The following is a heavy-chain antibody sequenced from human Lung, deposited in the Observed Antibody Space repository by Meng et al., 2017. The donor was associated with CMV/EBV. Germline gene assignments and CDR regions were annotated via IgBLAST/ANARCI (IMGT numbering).Heavy chain of an antibody. CDR1: GHSFTDYY. CDR3: ARDRFRTVRGLFSY. D-gene: IGHD3-10*01. V-gene: IGHV1-2*02. CDR2: INPNSGGT. J-gene: IGHJ4*02. Sequence: ASXXVSXKASGHSFTDYYIHWVRQAPGQGLEWMGWINPNSGGTNYAENFQGRVTMTRDTSISTASMELNRLRSEDTAVYYCARDRFRTVRGLFSYWGQGNXVTVSS.